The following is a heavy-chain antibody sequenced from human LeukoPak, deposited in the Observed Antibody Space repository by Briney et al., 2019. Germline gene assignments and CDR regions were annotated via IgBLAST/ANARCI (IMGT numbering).Heavy chain of an antibody. D-gene: IGHD5-12*01. CDR1: GFTFSTYW. J-gene: IGHJ3*02. Sequence: PGGSLRLSCTASGFTFSTYWMTWVRQAPGKGLDWVASIIADGRTTIYAESVKGRFTISRDNSRNTVSLQMDSLRVEDTAVYYCAKYLQPSGYPYALDIWGHGTMVTVSS. CDR3: AKYLQPSGYPYALDI. V-gene: IGHV3-23*01. CDR2: IIADGRTT.